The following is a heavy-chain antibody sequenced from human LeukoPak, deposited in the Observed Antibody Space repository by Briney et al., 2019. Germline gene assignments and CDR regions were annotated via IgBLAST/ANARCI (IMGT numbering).Heavy chain of an antibody. CDR2: INPNSGAT. V-gene: IGHV1-2*02. CDR1: GYTFTDYF. Sequence: ASVKVSCKASGYTFTDYFIHWVRQAPGQGLEWMGWINPNSGATNYAQKFQGRVTMTRDMSIRTAYMELSRLRSDDTAVYYCARVDDRGHYYDSSGPRKLFDYWGQGTLVTVSS. D-gene: IGHD3-22*01. J-gene: IGHJ4*02. CDR3: ARVDDRGHYYDSSGPRKLFDY.